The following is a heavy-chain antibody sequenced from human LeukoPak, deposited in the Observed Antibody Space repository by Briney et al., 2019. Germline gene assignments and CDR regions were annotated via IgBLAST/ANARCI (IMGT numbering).Heavy chain of an antibody. V-gene: IGHV3-21*01. CDR1: GFTFSSYS. CDR2: ISSSSSYI. J-gene: IGHJ4*02. CDR3: ARDKRWFGESYFDY. D-gene: IGHD3-10*01. Sequence: KTGGSLRLSCAASGFTFSSYSMNWVRQAPGKGLEWVSSISSSSSYIYYADSVKGRFTIPRDNAKNSLYLHMNSLRAEDTAVYYCARDKRWFGESYFDYWGQGPRDSVSS.